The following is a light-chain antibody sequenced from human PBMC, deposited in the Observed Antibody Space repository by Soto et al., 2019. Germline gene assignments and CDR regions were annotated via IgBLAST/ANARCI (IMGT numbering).Light chain of an antibody. CDR3: QVRRVWPIT. CDR1: QNIGTS. J-gene: IGKJ5*01. V-gene: IGKV3-11*01. Sequence: ESVWTQSQATLSLSTGERATLSCRAGQNIGTSLVWSQQKPGQSPRLLIYDASHRATGVPARFSGSGSGTDFTLTISGQEPEDFTIYYCQVRRVWPITSAQGARLEIK. CDR2: DAS.